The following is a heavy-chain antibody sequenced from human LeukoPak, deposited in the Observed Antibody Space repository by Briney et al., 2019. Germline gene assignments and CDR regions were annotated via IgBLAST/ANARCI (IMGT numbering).Heavy chain of an antibody. Sequence: SVKVSCKASGYTFTSYYMHWVRQAPGQGLEWMGGIIPIFGTANYAQKFQGRVTITADESTSTAYMELSSLRSEDTAVYYCARKSDWLDPWGQGTLVTVSS. CDR2: IIPIFGTA. V-gene: IGHV1-69*13. CDR1: GYTFTSYY. J-gene: IGHJ5*02. CDR3: ARKSDWLDP.